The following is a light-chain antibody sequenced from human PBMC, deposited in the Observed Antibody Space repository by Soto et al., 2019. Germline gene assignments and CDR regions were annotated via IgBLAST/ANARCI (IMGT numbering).Light chain of an antibody. CDR3: QQYGSSPRT. J-gene: IGKJ1*01. Sequence: ENVLTQSPGTLYLSPGERATLSCRASQSVSSSYLAWYQQKPGQAPRLLIYGASSRATGIPDRFSGSGSGTDFTLTISRLEPEDFAVYYCQQYGSSPRTFGQGTKVEIK. CDR1: QSVSSSY. CDR2: GAS. V-gene: IGKV3-20*01.